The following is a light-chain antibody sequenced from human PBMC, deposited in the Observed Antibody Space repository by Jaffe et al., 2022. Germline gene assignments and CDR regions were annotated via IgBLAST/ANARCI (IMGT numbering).Light chain of an antibody. CDR3: QQYGSSPGHT. V-gene: IGKV3-20*01. Sequence: EIVLTQSPGTLSLSPGERATLSCRASQSVSSSYLAWYQQKPGQAPRLLIYGASSRATGIPDRFSGSGSGTDFTLTISRLEPEDFAVYYCQQYGSSPGHTFGPGTKVDIK. CDR2: GAS. J-gene: IGKJ3*01. CDR1: QSVSSSY.